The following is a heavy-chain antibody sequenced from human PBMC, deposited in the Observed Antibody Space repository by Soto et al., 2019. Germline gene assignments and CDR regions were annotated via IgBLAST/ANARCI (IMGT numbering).Heavy chain of an antibody. J-gene: IGHJ4*02. CDR3: ARLSRMGLVDY. CDR2: IYHSGST. CDR1: GGSISSSNW. Sequence: QVQLQESGPGLVKPSGTLSLTCAVSGGSISSSNWWSWVRQPPGKGLEWIGEIYHSGSTNYNPSLNSRVTISVDKSKNQFSLKLSSVTAADPAVYYCARLSRMGLVDYWGQGTLVTVSS. V-gene: IGHV4-4*02. D-gene: IGHD1-26*01.